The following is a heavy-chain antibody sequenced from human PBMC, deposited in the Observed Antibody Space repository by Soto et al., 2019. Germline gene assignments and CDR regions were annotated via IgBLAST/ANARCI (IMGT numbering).Heavy chain of an antibody. Sequence: GGSLRLSCAASGFTFSSYGMHWVRQAPGKGLEWVAVIWYDGSNKYYADSVKGRFTISRDNSKNTLYLQMNSLGAEDTAVYYCARDHVVVVAATEYYYGMDVWGQGTTVTVSS. CDR1: GFTFSSYG. J-gene: IGHJ6*02. CDR2: IWYDGSNK. D-gene: IGHD2-15*01. CDR3: ARDHVVVVAATEYYYGMDV. V-gene: IGHV3-33*01.